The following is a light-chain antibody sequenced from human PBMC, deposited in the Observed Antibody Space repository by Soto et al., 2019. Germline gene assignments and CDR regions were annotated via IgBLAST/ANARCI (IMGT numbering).Light chain of an antibody. CDR1: QGVSDW. CDR3: QQANSYPWT. V-gene: IGKV1-12*01. CDR2: GSS. Sequence: DIQMTQSRSSVSACLGDSVTLTCRASQGVSDWVAWYQQKPGEAPKLLIYGSSSLLSGVPSRFSGTRSGTDFTLTISSLQPEDFATYYCQQANSYPWTFGQGTKVDIK. J-gene: IGKJ1*01.